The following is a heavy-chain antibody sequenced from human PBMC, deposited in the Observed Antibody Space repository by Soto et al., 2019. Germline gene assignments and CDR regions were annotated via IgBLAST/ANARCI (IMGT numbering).Heavy chain of an antibody. V-gene: IGHV2-5*01. CDR3: THTPLSRFGATDY. D-gene: IGHD3-10*02. CDR1: GFSITTNGVG. J-gene: IGHJ4*02. CDR2: IYWNDDK. Sequence: QITLKESGPTLVKPTQTLTLTCSLSGFSITTNGVGVGWIRQPPGKALEWLALIYWNDDKRISPSLRPRLTITKDTSRNQVVLTMTNMDPVDTATYFCTHTPLSRFGATDYWGQGTPVTVSS.